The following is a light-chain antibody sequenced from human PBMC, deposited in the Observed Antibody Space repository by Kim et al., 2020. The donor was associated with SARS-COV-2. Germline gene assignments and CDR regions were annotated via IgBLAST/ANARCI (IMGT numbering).Light chain of an antibody. CDR2: GDK. J-gene: IGLJ3*02. CDR3: NSRDSSGNHVL. V-gene: IGLV3-19*01. Sequence: ALEQTVTITCQGASHRGYYASWFRQKAGQAPILVIYGDKNRPSGIPDRFSGSGSGNTASLTITGAQAEDEADYYCNSRDSSGNHVLFGGGTQLTVL. CDR1: SHRGYY.